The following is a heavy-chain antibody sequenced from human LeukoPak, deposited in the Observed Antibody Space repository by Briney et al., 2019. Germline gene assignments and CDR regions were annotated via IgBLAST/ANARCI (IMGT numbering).Heavy chain of an antibody. J-gene: IGHJ6*02. V-gene: IGHV3-23*01. Sequence: GGSLRLSCAASGFTFSGYAMHWVRQAPGKGLEWVSGISTSGANTYYADSVKGRFTISRDNSKNTLYLQMNSLRAEDTAVYYCAKRVVQFSYYYYGMDVWGQGTTVTVSS. D-gene: IGHD2-15*01. CDR2: ISTSGANT. CDR1: GFTFSGYA. CDR3: AKRVVQFSYYYYGMDV.